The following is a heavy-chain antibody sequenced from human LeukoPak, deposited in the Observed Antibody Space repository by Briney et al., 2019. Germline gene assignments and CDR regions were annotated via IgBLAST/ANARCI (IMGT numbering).Heavy chain of an antibody. D-gene: IGHD4-11*01. V-gene: IGHV4-34*01. J-gene: IGHJ4*02. CDR3: ARGLYSNYPLDY. CDR2: INHSGST. Sequence: SETLSLTCTVSGGSISSYYWSWIRQPPGKGLEWIGEINHSGSTNYNPSLKSRVTISIDTSKNQFSLKLSSVTAADTAVYYCARGLYSNYPLDYWGQGTLVTVSS. CDR1: GGSISSYY.